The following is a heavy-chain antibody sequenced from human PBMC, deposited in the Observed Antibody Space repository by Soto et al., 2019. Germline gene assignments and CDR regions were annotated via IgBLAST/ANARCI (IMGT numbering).Heavy chain of an antibody. CDR1: GGSISSYY. D-gene: IGHD6-6*01. J-gene: IGHJ6*02. Sequence: SETLSLTCTVSGGSISSYYWSWIRQPPGKGLEWIGYIYYSGSTNYNPSLKSRVTISVDTSKNQFSLKLSSVTAADTAVYYCARSSSSGFFDYYYYGMDVWGQGITVTVSS. CDR3: ARSSSSGFFDYYYYGMDV. V-gene: IGHV4-59*01. CDR2: IYYSGST.